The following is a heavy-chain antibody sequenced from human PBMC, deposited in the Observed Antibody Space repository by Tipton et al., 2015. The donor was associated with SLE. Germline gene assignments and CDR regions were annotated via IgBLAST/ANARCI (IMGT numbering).Heavy chain of an antibody. CDR1: GGSLTSYY. Sequence: TLSLTCTVSGGSLTSYYWSWIRQSPGKGLEWIGYIYYSGSTNYNPSLKSRVTISVDTSKNQFSLKLSSVTAADTAVYYCARSAGYGSNWAHYDYWGQGTLVTVSS. CDR2: IYYSGST. V-gene: IGHV4-59*01. J-gene: IGHJ4*02. CDR3: ARSAGYGSNWAHYDY. D-gene: IGHD6-13*01.